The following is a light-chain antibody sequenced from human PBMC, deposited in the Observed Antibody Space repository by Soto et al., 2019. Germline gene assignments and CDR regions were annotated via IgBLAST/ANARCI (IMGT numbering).Light chain of an antibody. J-gene: IGKJ1*01. CDR3: QQSYNLPWT. CDR1: QTINNW. Sequence: DIQMTQSPSSLSASVGDRVTITCRTSQTINNWLNWYQQKPGKAPKLLIYGTSNLYNGVPSRFSGSGAGTDFTLTITSLQTEDFAVYYCQQSYNLPWTFGQGTKVEIK. CDR2: GTS. V-gene: IGKV1-39*01.